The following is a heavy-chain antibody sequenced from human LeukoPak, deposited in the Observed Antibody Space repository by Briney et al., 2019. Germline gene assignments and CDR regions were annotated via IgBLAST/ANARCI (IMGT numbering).Heavy chain of an antibody. J-gene: IGHJ6*04. CDR1: GFTFSSYE. D-gene: IGHD3-10*02. CDR3: AELGITMIGGV. CDR2: ISSSGSTI. V-gene: IGHV3-48*03. Sequence: GGSLRLSCAASGFTFSSYEMNWVRQAPGKGLEWVSYISSSGSTIYYADSVKGRFTISRDNAKDSLYLQMDSLRAEDAAVYYCAELGITMIGGVWGKGTTVTISS.